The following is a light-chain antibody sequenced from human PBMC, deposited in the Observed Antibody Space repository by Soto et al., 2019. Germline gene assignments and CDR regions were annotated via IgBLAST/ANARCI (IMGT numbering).Light chain of an antibody. CDR3: LQYGSAPRT. V-gene: IGKV3-20*01. CDR1: QSVSSDA. CDR2: DAS. J-gene: IGKJ1*01. Sequence: DIVLTQSPGTLYLSPGVRAILSCRAIQSVSSDALAWYRQKPGQAPRLLVYDASSRATCIPDRFSGSGSGTDFTLTISRLEPEDFAVYYCLQYGSAPRTFGQGTQGAMK.